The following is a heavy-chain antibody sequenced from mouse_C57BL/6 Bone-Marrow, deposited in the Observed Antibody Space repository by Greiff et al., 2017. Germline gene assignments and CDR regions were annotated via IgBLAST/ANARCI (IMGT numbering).Heavy chain of an antibody. D-gene: IGHD1-1*01. J-gene: IGHJ3*01. CDR2: IYPRSGNT. CDR3: ARYYYGSTPFAY. V-gene: IGHV1-81*01. Sequence: VQLQQSGAELARPGASVKLSCKASGYTFTSYGISWVKQRTGQGLEWIGGIYPRSGNTYYNEKFKGKATLTADKSSSTAYMELRSLTSEDSAVYFCARYYYGSTPFAYWGQGTLVTVSA. CDR1: GYTFTSYG.